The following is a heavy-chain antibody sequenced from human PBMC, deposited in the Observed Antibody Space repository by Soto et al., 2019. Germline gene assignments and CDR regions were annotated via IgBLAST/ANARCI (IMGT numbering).Heavy chain of an antibody. CDR2: ISYDGSNK. Sequence: QVQLVESGGGVVQPGRSLRLSCAASGFIFSSYDMHWVRQAPGKGLVWVAFISYDGSNKYYADSVKGRFTISRDNSKNTLYLQMNSLRAEDTAVYYCAKDLTSVAYDAFDIWGQGTMVTVSS. J-gene: IGHJ3*02. V-gene: IGHV3-30*18. CDR3: AKDLTSVAYDAFDI. D-gene: IGHD3-16*01. CDR1: GFIFSSYD.